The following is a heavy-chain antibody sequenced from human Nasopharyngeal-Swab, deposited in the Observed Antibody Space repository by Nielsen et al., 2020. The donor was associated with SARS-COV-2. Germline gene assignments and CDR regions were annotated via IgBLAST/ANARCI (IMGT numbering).Heavy chain of an antibody. Sequence: GASLKISCEASGFTFSKYWMHWVSQTPGTGLVWVSRVNEDGTTTTYADSVKGRFTIYRDNVQNTLYLQMHGLKAEDTAFYYCVRDLAGTYGSWGQGTLVTVSS. V-gene: IGHV3-74*01. CDR1: GFTFSKYW. CDR3: VRDLAGTYGS. J-gene: IGHJ5*02. D-gene: IGHD4-17*01. CDR2: VNEDGTTT.